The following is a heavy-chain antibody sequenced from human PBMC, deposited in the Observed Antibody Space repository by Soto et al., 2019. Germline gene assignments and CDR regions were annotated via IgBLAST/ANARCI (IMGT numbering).Heavy chain of an antibody. J-gene: IGHJ3*02. D-gene: IGHD3-16*02. CDR3: ARGYDFVWGSYRSDAFDI. V-gene: IGHV1-3*01. Sequence: ASVKVSCKASGYTFTNNAIHWVRQAPGQRLEWLGWLNAGNSNREYSQKFQGRIIMTKDTSASTAYMELSSLISEDTAVYYCARGYDFVWGSYRSDAFDIWGQ. CDR1: GYTFTNNA. CDR2: LNAGNSNR.